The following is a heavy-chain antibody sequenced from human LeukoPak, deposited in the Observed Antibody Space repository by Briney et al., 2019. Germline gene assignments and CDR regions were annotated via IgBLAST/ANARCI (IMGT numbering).Heavy chain of an antibody. Sequence: SETLSLTCTVSGGSISSYYWSWIRQPPGKGLEWIGYIYYSGSTNYNPSLKSRVTISVDTSKNQFSLKLSSVTAADTAVYYCPSSYYGGNFGYWGQGTLVTVSS. CDR1: GGSISSYY. CDR3: PSSYYGGNFGY. CDR2: IYYSGST. J-gene: IGHJ4*02. D-gene: IGHD3-10*01. V-gene: IGHV4-59*01.